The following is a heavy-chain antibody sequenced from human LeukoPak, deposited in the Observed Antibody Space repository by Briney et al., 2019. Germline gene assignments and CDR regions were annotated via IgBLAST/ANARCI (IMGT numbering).Heavy chain of an antibody. D-gene: IGHD3-22*01. Sequence: PGGSLRLSCAASGFTFSSYAMNWVRQAPGKGLEWVSYISSTSSTRYYADSVKGRFTISRDNAKNSLYLQMNSLRDEDTAVYYCTRDSSGYYDHLDYWGQGTLVTVSS. J-gene: IGHJ4*02. CDR2: ISSTSSTR. CDR1: GFTFSSYA. CDR3: TRDSSGYYDHLDY. V-gene: IGHV3-48*02.